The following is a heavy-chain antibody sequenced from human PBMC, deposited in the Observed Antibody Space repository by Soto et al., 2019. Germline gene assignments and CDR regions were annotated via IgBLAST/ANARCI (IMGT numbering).Heavy chain of an antibody. CDR2: IHHTGST. J-gene: IGHJ5*02. Sequence: LQLQESGPGLVKPSETLSLTCSVSGRSISEINSYWGWIRQTPGEGQEWIGTIHHTGSTYYNPSLKSRVIISLDTSKNQFSLKLSSVTAADTALYYCARPEGGYGSGYSWFDPWGQGTRDTVSS. V-gene: IGHV4-39*01. D-gene: IGHD5-12*01. CDR1: GRSISEINSY. CDR3: ARPEGGYGSGYSWFDP.